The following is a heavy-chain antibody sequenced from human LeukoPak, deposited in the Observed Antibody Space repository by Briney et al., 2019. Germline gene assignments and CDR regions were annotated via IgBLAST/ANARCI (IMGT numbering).Heavy chain of an antibody. V-gene: IGHV1-18*01. CDR3: ARDKNHYDTRGDF. CDR2: ISPYNGNT. J-gene: IGHJ4*02. D-gene: IGHD3-22*01. Sequence: ASVKVSCKTSGYTFTNYDINWVRQATGQGLEWMGWISPYNGNTNYPQKVQGRITVTTDTSTSTAYMELRSLRSDDTAVYYCARDKNHYDTRGDFWGQGTLVTVSS. CDR1: GYTFTNYD.